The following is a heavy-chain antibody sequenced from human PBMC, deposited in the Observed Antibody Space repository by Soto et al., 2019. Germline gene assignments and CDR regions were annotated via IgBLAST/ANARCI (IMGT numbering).Heavy chain of an antibody. CDR3: ARDQDNNWNHDY. J-gene: IGHJ4*02. Sequence: ASVKVSCKAYGGTFSHSAISWVRQAPGQGLEWMGWISAYNGNTNYAQKLQGRVTMTTDTSTSTAYMELRSLRSDDTAVYYCARDQDNNWNHDYWGQGTLVTVSS. CDR1: GGTFSHSA. D-gene: IGHD1-20*01. V-gene: IGHV1-18*01. CDR2: ISAYNGNT.